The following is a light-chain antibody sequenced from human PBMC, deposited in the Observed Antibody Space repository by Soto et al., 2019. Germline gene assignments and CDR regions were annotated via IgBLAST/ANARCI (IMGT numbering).Light chain of an antibody. CDR3: QQYHSAPQT. J-gene: IGKJ1*01. Sequence: DIVMTQSPDSLAVSLGERATINCKSSQSVLYSPNNKNYVAWYQQKPGQPPKLLVYSASTRESGVPDRFSGSGSGTDFTLTISSLQAEDVAVYYCQQYHSAPQTFGQGTRVEIK. CDR1: QSVLYSPNNKNY. CDR2: SAS. V-gene: IGKV4-1*01.